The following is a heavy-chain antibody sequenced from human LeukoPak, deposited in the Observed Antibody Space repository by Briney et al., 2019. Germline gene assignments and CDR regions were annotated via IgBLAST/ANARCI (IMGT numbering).Heavy chain of an antibody. V-gene: IGHV1-69*13. D-gene: IGHD2-15*01. J-gene: IGHJ6*02. CDR1: GGTFSSYA. CDR3: AREVVAATYYYYGMDV. Sequence: SVKVSCKASGGTFSSYAISWVRQAPGQGLEWMGGIIPIFGTANYAQKFQGRVTITADESTSTAYVELSSLRSEDTAVYYCAREVVAATYYYYGMDVWGQGTTVTVSS. CDR2: IIPIFGTA.